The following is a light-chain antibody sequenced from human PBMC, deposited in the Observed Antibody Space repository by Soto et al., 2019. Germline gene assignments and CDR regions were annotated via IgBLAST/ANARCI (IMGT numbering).Light chain of an antibody. V-gene: IGKV3-20*01. Sequence: EIVLTQSPGTLSLSPGEGATLSCRASESISSSYLACYQQRPGQSPRLLIYAASSRAAGIPDRFSGSGSGADFTLTISRLEPEDFAVYYCQLYGGSHMFSFGQGTKLQIK. J-gene: IGKJ2*01. CDR3: QLYGGSHMFS. CDR2: AAS. CDR1: ESISSSY.